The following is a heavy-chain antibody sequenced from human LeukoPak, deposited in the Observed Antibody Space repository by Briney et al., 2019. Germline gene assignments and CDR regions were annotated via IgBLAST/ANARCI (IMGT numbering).Heavy chain of an antibody. J-gene: IGHJ4*02. CDR2: MNPKSGNT. CDR3: ARTAGDFDY. CDR1: GYTFTTYD. V-gene: IGHV1-8*01. D-gene: IGHD3-16*01. Sequence: ASVTVSCKASGYTFTTYDINWVRQAAGQGLEWMGWMNPKSGNTGYAQKLQGRVTMTRDTSISTAYMELSSLISDDTAMYYCARTAGDFDYWGQGTLVTVSS.